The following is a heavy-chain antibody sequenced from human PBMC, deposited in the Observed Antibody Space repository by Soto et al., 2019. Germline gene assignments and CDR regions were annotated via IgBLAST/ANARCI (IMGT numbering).Heavy chain of an antibody. CDR3: ARGIYCSGGSCYPYYFDY. CDR1: GYTITSYG. V-gene: IGHV1-18*01. CDR2: ISAYNGNT. J-gene: IGHJ4*02. D-gene: IGHD2-15*01. Sequence: ASVKVSCKASGYTITSYGISWVRQAPGQGLEWMGWISAYNGNTNYAQKLQGRVTMTTDTSTSTAYMELRSLRSDDTAVYYCARGIYCSGGSCYPYYFDYWGQGTLVTVSS.